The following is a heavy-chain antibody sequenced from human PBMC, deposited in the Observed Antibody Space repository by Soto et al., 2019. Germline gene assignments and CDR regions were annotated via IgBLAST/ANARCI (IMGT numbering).Heavy chain of an antibody. J-gene: IGHJ3*02. D-gene: IGHD2-15*01. V-gene: IGHV1-3*01. Sequence: GASVKVSCKASGYTFTSYAMHWVRQAPGQRLEWMGWINAGNGNTKYSQKFQGRVTITRDTSASTAYMELSSLRSEDTAVYYCARVGGCSGGSCYDVGTFDIWGQGTMVTVSS. CDR2: INAGNGNT. CDR3: ARVGGCSGGSCYDVGTFDI. CDR1: GYTFTSYA.